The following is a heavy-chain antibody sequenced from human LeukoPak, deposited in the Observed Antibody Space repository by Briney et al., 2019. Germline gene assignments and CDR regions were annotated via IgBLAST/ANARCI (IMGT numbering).Heavy chain of an antibody. V-gene: IGHV4-34*01. J-gene: IGHJ5*02. Sequence: NPSETLSLTCAVYGGSFSGYYWSWIRQPPGKGLEWIGEINHSGSTNYNPSLKSRVTISVDTSKNQFSLKLSSVTAADTALYYCASLQKPGWFDPWGQGTLVTVSS. CDR1: GGSFSGYY. D-gene: IGHD4-11*01. CDR3: ASLQKPGWFDP. CDR2: INHSGST.